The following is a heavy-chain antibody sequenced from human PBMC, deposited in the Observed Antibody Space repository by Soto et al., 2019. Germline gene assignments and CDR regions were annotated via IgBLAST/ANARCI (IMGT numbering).Heavy chain of an antibody. CDR2: INPNSGGT. Sequence: QVQLVQSGAEVKKPGASVKVSCKASGYTFTGYYMHWVRQAPGQGLEWMGWINPNSGGTNYAQKFQGGVTMTRDTSISTAYMELSRLRSDDTAVYYCARVNGAAGGTPWYYYGMDVWGQGTTVTVSS. V-gene: IGHV1-2*02. D-gene: IGHD3-16*01. J-gene: IGHJ6*02. CDR3: ARVNGAAGGTPWYYYGMDV. CDR1: GYTFTGYY.